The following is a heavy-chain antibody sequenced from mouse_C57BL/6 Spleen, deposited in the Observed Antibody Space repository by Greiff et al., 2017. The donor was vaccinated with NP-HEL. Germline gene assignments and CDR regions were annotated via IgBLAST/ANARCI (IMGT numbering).Heavy chain of an antibody. Sequence: VQLQQSGPELVKPGASVKISCKASGYTFTDYYMNWVKQSHGKSLEWIGDINPNNGGTSYNQKFKGKATLTVDKSSSTAYMELRSLTSEDSAVYYCEIYYDYDYFDYWGQGTTLTVSS. J-gene: IGHJ2*01. V-gene: IGHV1-26*01. CDR1: GYTFTDYY. CDR3: EIYYDYDYFDY. CDR2: INPNNGGT. D-gene: IGHD2-4*01.